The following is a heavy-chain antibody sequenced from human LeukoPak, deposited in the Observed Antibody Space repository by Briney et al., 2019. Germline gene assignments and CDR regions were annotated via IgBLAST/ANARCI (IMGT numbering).Heavy chain of an antibody. D-gene: IGHD3-10*01. Sequence: GGSLTLACLASGFTFSNYALSWVRRARGKGLDCVSVISCSGGKTYYAYSVKGRFIISRDTSKNTVYLQMNSLRVEDTAVYFCAKRGIVIRAVIIIGFHKEAYYFDYWGQGILVTVSS. V-gene: IGHV3-23*01. CDR2: ISCSGGKT. J-gene: IGHJ4*02. CDR3: AKRGIVIRAVIIIGFHKEAYYFDY. CDR1: GFTFSNYA.